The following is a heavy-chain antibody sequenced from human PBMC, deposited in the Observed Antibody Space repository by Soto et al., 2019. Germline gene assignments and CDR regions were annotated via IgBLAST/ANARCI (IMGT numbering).Heavy chain of an antibody. CDR2: LSDRGGTT. CDR3: GKDRNPRIYGDLYFDY. J-gene: IGHJ4*02. V-gene: IGHV3-23*01. CDR1: GFTFSDYA. Sequence: GGSLRLSCAASGFTFSDYAMHWVRQAPGKGLEWVSVLSDRGGTTYYADSVKGRVTISRDNSKNTLYLQMSSLRVEDTPVYYCGKDRNPRIYGDLYFDYWGQGTLVTVSS. D-gene: IGHD4-17*01.